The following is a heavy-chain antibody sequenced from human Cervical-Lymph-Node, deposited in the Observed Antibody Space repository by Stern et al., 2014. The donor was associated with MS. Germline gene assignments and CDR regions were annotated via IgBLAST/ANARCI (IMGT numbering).Heavy chain of an antibody. V-gene: IGHV3-33*01. D-gene: IGHD1-7*01. Sequence: VQLLESGGGVVQPGRSLRLSCAASGFTFSNYGMHWVRQAPGKGLEWLAVIWYDGNKKYYADSVKGRFTISRDNSKNTLVLQMSSLTAEDTALYYCARGNWNYEGMGYWGQGTLVTVSS. CDR2: IWYDGNKK. CDR1: GFTFSNYG. J-gene: IGHJ4*02. CDR3: ARGNWNYEGMGY.